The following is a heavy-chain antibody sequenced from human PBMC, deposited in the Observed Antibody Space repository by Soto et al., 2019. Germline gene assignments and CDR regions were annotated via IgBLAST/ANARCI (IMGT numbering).Heavy chain of an antibody. V-gene: IGHV3-15*01. CDR2: IKSKTAGGTT. Sequence: GGSLRLSCAASGFTFHTAWLSWFRQPPGKGLEWVGRIKSKTAGGTTQDAAPVKDRFTISRDDSKNTLYLQMNSLKTEDTAVYYCTTGSLTIYTRAEDHWGQGTLVTVSS. D-gene: IGHD2-2*02. CDR3: TTGSLTIYTRAEDH. CDR1: GFTFHTAW. J-gene: IGHJ4*02.